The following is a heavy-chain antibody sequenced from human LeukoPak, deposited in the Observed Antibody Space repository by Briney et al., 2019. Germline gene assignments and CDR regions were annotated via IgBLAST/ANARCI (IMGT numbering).Heavy chain of an antibody. D-gene: IGHD6-13*01. CDR3: ARPRTKSSSWYPYYYYGMDA. V-gene: IGHV3-30-3*01. CDR1: GFTFSSYA. Sequence: GRSLRLSCAASGFTFSSYAMHWVRQAPGKGLEWVAVISYDGSNKYYADSVKGRFTISRDNSKNTLYLQMNSLRAEDTAVYYCARPRTKSSSWYPYYYYGMDAWGQGTTVTVSS. J-gene: IGHJ6*02. CDR2: ISYDGSNK.